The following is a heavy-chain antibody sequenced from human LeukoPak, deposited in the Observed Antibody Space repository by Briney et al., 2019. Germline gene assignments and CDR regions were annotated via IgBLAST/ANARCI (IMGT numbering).Heavy chain of an antibody. CDR3: AREGFRGVILDY. D-gene: IGHD3-10*01. V-gene: IGHV3-49*04. J-gene: IGHJ4*02. CDR1: GFTFGDYA. Sequence: GGSLRLSCTASGFTFGDYAMSWVRQAPGKGLEWVGFIRSKAYGGTTEYAASVKGRFTISRDNSKNTLYLQMNSLRAEDTAVYYCAREGFRGVILDYWGQGTLVTVSS. CDR2: IRSKAYGGTT.